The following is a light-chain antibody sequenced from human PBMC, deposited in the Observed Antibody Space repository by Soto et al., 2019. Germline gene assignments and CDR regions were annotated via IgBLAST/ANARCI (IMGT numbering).Light chain of an antibody. CDR1: QSVSSSY. Sequence: EIVLTQSPGTLSLSPGERATLSCRASQSVSSSYLAWYQQKPGQAPRLLIYGASSRATGIPDRFSGSGSGTDFTLTISRVEPEDFAVYYCQQYGTAPITFGQGTRLEI. V-gene: IGKV3-20*01. CDR3: QQYGTAPIT. J-gene: IGKJ5*01. CDR2: GAS.